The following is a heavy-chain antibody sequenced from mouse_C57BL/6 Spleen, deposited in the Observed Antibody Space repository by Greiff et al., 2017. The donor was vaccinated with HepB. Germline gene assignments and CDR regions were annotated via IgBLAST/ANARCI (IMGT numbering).Heavy chain of an antibody. Sequence: QVQLQQSGAELVRPGASVTLSCKASGYTFTDYEMHWVKQTPVHGLEWIGAIDPETGGTAYNQKFKGKAILTADKSSSTAYMELRSLTSEDSAVYYCTRPTVVARGYFDVWGTGTTVTVSS. D-gene: IGHD1-1*01. CDR3: TRPTVVARGYFDV. CDR1: GYTFTDYE. V-gene: IGHV1-15*01. J-gene: IGHJ1*03. CDR2: IDPETGGT.